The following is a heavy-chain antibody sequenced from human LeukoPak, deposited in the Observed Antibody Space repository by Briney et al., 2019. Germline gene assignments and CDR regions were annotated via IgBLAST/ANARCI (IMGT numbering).Heavy chain of an antibody. CDR1: GYTFTSYG. CDR2: ISAYNVNT. J-gene: IGHJ4*02. Sequence: ASVKVSCKASGYTFTSYGISWVRPAPGQGLEWMGWISAYNVNTNYAQKFQGRVTMTTDTSTSTAYMELRNLRSDDTALYYCSRGHSESHLLYFDYWGQGTLVTVSS. CDR3: SRGHSESHLLYFDY. D-gene: IGHD1-14*01. V-gene: IGHV1-18*01.